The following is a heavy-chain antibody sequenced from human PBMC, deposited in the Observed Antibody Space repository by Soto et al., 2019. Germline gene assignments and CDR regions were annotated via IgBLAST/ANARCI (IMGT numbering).Heavy chain of an antibody. CDR2: ISSSSSYI. D-gene: IGHD3-3*01. J-gene: IGHJ3*02. CDR1: GFTFSSYD. Sequence: GGSLRLSCAASGFTFSSYDMNWVRQAPGKGLEWVSSISSSSSYIYYADSVKGRFTISRDNAKNSLYLQMNSLRAEDTAVYYCARVGDFKAFDIWGQGTMVTVSS. V-gene: IGHV3-21*01. CDR3: ARVGDFKAFDI.